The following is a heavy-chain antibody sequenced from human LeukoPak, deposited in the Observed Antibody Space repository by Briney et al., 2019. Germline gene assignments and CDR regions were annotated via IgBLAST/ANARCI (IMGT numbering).Heavy chain of an antibody. CDR3: ALAGYSYGKDY. J-gene: IGHJ4*02. V-gene: IGHV4-34*01. Sequence: ASETLSLTCAVYGGSFSGYYWSWIRQPPGKGLEWIGEINHSGSTNYNPSLKSRVTISVDTSKNQFSLKLSSVTAADTAVYYCALAGYSYGKDYWGQGTLVTVSS. CDR1: GGSFSGYY. CDR2: INHSGST. D-gene: IGHD5-18*01.